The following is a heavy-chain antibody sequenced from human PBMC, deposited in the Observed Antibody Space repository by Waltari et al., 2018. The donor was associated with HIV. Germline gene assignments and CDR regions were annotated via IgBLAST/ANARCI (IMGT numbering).Heavy chain of an antibody. CDR2: IYYSGST. V-gene: IGHV4-59*08. Sequence: QVQLQESGPGLVKPSETLSLTCSVSGGSISTYYLSWIRPPPGKGLEWIGYIYYSGSTNYNPSLKSRVTISVDTSKNQFSLKLSSVTAADTAVYYCARHLMPYDSSGGGAFDIWGQGTMVTVSS. D-gene: IGHD3-22*01. J-gene: IGHJ3*02. CDR3: ARHLMPYDSSGGGAFDI. CDR1: GGSISTYY.